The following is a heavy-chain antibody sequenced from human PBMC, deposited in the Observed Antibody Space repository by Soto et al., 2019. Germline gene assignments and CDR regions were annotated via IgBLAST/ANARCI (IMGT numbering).Heavy chain of an antibody. CDR1: GYTFTNHD. CDR2: MNPNSGDT. V-gene: IGHV1-8*01. Sequence: QVQLVQSGAEVKKPGASVKVACKASGYTFTNHDINWVRQATGQGPEWMGLMNPNSGDTGYAQNFQDIVTMTRDTSTRTADMELGNLRSEDSAVFYCARVGGNWNDDYFDYWGQGTLVTVSS. D-gene: IGHD1-1*01. J-gene: IGHJ4*02. CDR3: ARVGGNWNDDYFDY.